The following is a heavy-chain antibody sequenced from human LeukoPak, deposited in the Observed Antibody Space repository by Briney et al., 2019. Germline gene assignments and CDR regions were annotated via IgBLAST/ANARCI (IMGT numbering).Heavy chain of an antibody. CDR1: DYSFTNYW. Sequence: GESLKISCKGSDYSFTNYWNAWVRQMPGKGLEWMGIIYPGDSDTRYSPSFQGQVTISADKSISTAYLQWNSLKASDTAMYYCARRHKRGAYSYGVDYWGQGTLVTVSS. CDR2: IYPGDSDT. V-gene: IGHV5-51*01. CDR3: ARRHKRGAYSYGVDY. J-gene: IGHJ4*02. D-gene: IGHD5-18*01.